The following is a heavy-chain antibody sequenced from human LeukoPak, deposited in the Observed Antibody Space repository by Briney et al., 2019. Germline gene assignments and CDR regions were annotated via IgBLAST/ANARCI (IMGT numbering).Heavy chain of an antibody. Sequence: GGSLRLSCAASGFTFSSYSMDWVRQAPGKGLEWVSYISSSSSTVYYADSVKGRFTISRDNAKNSLYLQMNSLRHEDTAVYYCARQPWASHVRIAAAGTSHYYGMDVWGQGTTVTVSS. D-gene: IGHD6-13*01. CDR1: GFTFSSYS. CDR3: ARQPWASHVRIAAAGTSHYYGMDV. V-gene: IGHV3-48*02. J-gene: IGHJ6*02. CDR2: ISSSSSTV.